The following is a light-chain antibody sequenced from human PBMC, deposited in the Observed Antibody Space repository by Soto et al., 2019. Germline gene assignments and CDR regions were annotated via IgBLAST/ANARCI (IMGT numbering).Light chain of an antibody. J-gene: IGKJ1*01. Sequence: DIVMTQSPLSLPVTPGEPASISCRSSQSLLHSNGYNYLDWYLQKPGQSPQLLIYLGSNRASGVPHRFSGSGSGTDFTLKISRVEAEDVGVYYCMQALQTPWTFGQCTKVEIK. CDR2: LGS. CDR3: MQALQTPWT. CDR1: QSLLHSNGYNY. V-gene: IGKV2-28*01.